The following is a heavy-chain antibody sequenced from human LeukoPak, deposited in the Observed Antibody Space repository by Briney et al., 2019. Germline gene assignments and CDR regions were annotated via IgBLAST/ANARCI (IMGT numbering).Heavy chain of an antibody. D-gene: IGHD1-26*01. Sequence: ASVKVSCKASGYTFTGYYMHWVRQAPGQGLEWMGIINPSGGSTSYAQKFQGRVTMTRDTSTSTVYMELSSLGSEDTAVYYCARDPSRNGGELLFSVYYYGMDVWGQGTTVTVSS. V-gene: IGHV1-46*01. CDR1: GYTFTGYY. CDR3: ARDPSRNGGELLFSVYYYGMDV. J-gene: IGHJ6*02. CDR2: INPSGGST.